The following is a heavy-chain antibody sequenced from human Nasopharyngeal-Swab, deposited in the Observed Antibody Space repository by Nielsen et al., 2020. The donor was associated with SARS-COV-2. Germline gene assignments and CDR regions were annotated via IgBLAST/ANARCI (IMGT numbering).Heavy chain of an antibody. Sequence: SLKISCATSGFTFDDYAMHWVRQAPGKGLEWVSVISWNSASINYADSVKGRFTISRDNAKNSLFLQMNSLRAEDTAFYYCAKDIRASSWSLQFDYWGRGTPVTVSS. CDR2: ISWNSASI. J-gene: IGHJ4*02. D-gene: IGHD6-13*01. CDR1: GFTFDDYA. CDR3: AKDIRASSWSLQFDY. V-gene: IGHV3-9*01.